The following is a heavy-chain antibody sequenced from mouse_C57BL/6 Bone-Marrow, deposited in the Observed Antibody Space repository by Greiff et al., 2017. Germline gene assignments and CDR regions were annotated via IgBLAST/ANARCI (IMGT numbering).Heavy chain of an antibody. CDR3: ARDGRRYDGDYVPFAY. V-gene: IGHV5-4*01. D-gene: IGHD2-3*01. Sequence: EVQLVESGGGLVKPGGSLKLSCAASGFTFSSYALSWVRQTPDTRLEWVATISDGGSYTYSPDNVKGRSTIARGTAKNNLYPQMSHLKSEDTAMYDCARDGRRYDGDYVPFAYWGQGTLVTVSA. J-gene: IGHJ3*01. CDR1: GFTFSSYA. CDR2: ISDGGSYT.